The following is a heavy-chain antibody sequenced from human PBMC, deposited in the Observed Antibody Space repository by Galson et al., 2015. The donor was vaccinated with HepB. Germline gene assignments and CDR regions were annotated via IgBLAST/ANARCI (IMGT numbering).Heavy chain of an antibody. D-gene: IGHD3-10*01. J-gene: IGHJ4*02. CDR3: ARTPRGLMNLDY. V-gene: IGHV3-21*01. CDR1: GFTFGNYN. Sequence: SLRLSCAASGFTFGNYNMNWVRQTPGKGLEWVSFISSSSTYIYYADSMKGRFTISRDNAKNSLFLQMNSLRVEDTAVYYCARTPRGLMNLDYWGQGTLLIVSS. CDR2: ISSSSTYI.